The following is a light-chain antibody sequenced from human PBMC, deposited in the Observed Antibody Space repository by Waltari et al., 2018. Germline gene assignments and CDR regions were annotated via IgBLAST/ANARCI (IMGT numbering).Light chain of an antibody. V-gene: IGKV3-11*01. CDR1: QSVSNS. CDR3: QQRGNWPWT. J-gene: IGKJ1*01. Sequence: EIVLTQSPATLSLSPGDRATLSCSASQSVSNSLAWYQQKPGQAPRLLIYDASNRATGIPARFSGSGSGTDFTLTISSLEPEDFAVYYCQQRGNWPWTVGQGTKVEIK. CDR2: DAS.